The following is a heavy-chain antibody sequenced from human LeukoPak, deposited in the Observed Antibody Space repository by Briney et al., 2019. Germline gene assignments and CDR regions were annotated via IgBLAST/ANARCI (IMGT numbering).Heavy chain of an antibody. V-gene: IGHV5-10-1*01. CDR1: GYSFTSYW. CDR2: IDPSDSYT. Sequence: GESLRISCKGSGYSFTSYWISWVRQMPGKGLEWMGRIDPSDSYTNYSPSFQGHVTISADKSISTAYLQWSSLKASDTAMYYCARHALEIPRYSSSWEHFQHWGQGTLVTVSS. J-gene: IGHJ1*01. D-gene: IGHD6-13*01. CDR3: ARHALEIPRYSSSWEHFQH.